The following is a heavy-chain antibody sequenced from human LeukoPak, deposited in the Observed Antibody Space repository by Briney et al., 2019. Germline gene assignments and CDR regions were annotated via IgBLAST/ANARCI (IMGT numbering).Heavy chain of an antibody. CDR3: ARTLDGYSISSGYFQH. CDR1: GFSFSSYY. J-gene: IGHJ1*01. V-gene: IGHV3-74*01. D-gene: IGHD6-6*01. Sequence: GGSLRLSCAASGFSFSSYYMHWVRQAPGKGLVWVSRINIDGSTTNYADSVKGRFTISRDNAKNTLYLQMNSLRAEDTAVYYCARTLDGYSISSGYFQHWGQGTLVTVSS. CDR2: INIDGSTT.